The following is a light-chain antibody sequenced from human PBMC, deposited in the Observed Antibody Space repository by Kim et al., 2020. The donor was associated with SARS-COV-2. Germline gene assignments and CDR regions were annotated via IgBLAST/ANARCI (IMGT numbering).Light chain of an antibody. V-gene: IGKV2-30*01. CDR2: KVS. Sequence: LDSTSCRSSQSLLYSDVNIYFNWFSQRPGQSPRRLLYKVSNRDSGVPDRFSGSGSGTDFTLQISRVESEDVGVYYCMQGTHWPFAFGPGTKVDIK. CDR3: MQGTHWPFA. CDR1: QSLLYSDVNIY. J-gene: IGKJ3*01.